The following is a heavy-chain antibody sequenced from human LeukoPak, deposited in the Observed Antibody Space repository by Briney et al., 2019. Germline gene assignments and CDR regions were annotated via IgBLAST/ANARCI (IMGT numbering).Heavy chain of an antibody. CDR2: ISYDGSNK. CDR1: GFTFSSYG. V-gene: IGHV3-30*18. Sequence: AGRSLRLSRAASGFTFSSYGMHWVRQAPGKGLEWVAVISYDGSNKYYADSVKGRFTISRDNSKNTLYLQMNSLRAEDTAVYYCAKDSATRDYFVYWGQGTLVTVSS. J-gene: IGHJ4*02. D-gene: IGHD1-26*01. CDR3: AKDSATRDYFVY.